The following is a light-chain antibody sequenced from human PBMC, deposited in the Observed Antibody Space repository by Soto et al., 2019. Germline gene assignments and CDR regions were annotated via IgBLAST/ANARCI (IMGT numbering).Light chain of an antibody. V-gene: IGKV3-20*01. CDR1: HSVSSSY. CDR3: QQYGSSPVT. J-gene: IGKJ4*01. CDR2: GAS. Sequence: EIVLTQSPGTLSLSPGERATLSCRASHSVSSSYLAWYQQKPGQAPRLLIYGASSRATGIPDRFSGSGSGTDFTLTISRLEPEDFALYYCQQYGSSPVTFGGGTKV.